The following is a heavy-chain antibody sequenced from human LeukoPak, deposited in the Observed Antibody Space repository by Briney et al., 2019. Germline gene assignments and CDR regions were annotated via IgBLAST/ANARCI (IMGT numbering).Heavy chain of an antibody. CDR2: ISWNSGSI. V-gene: IGHV3-9*01. CDR1: GFTFDDYA. D-gene: IGHD2-2*01. CDR3: AKGYCSSISCLVDY. J-gene: IGHJ4*02. Sequence: PGRSLRLSCAASGFTFDDYAMHWVRQAPGKGLEWVSGISWNSGSIGYADSVKGRFTISRDSAKNSLYLQMNSLRAEDTALYYCAKGYCSSISCLVDYWGQGTLVTVSS.